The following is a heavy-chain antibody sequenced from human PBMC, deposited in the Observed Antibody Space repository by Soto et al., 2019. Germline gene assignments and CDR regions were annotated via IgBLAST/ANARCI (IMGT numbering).Heavy chain of an antibody. CDR2: IDHTGST. D-gene: IGHD1-1*01. CDR1: GGSISTVGHY. V-gene: IGHV4-31*03. J-gene: IGHJ4*02. Sequence: PSETLSLTCSVSGGSISTVGHYWTWIRQPPGKGLEWIGSIDHTGSTYYSKSLRRRLTMSVDTSKSQFSLRLSSVTAADTAVYYCARATGTLRSRNCDYWGQGSLVTVSS. CDR3: ARATGTLRSRNCDY.